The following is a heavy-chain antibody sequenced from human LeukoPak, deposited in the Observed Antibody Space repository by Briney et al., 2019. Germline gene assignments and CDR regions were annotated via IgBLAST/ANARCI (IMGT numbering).Heavy chain of an antibody. CDR3: ARDRGGYDPLDY. D-gene: IGHD5-12*01. J-gene: IGHJ4*02. CDR2: ISGSDPGT. V-gene: IGHV3-23*01. CDR1: GFTFSNYA. Sequence: PGGSLRLSCAASGFTFSNYAMTWVRQAPGKGLEWVSSISGSDPGTYYADSVKGRFTISRVNSRNTLYLQMNSLRAEDTAVYYCARDRGGYDPLDYWGQGTLVSVSS.